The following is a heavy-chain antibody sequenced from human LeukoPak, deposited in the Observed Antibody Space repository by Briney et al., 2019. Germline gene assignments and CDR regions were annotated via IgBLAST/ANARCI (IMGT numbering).Heavy chain of an antibody. J-gene: IGHJ4*02. D-gene: IGHD4-11*01. CDR3: ARNHHNLQQLGSFDY. CDR1: GFTFSSYS. CDR2: ISSSSSYI. Sequence: GGSLRLSCAASGFTFSSYSMNWVRQAPGKGLEWVSSISSSSSYIYYADSVKGRFTISRDNAKNSLYLQMNSLRAEDTAVYYCARNHHNLQQLGSFDYWGQGTLVTVSS. V-gene: IGHV3-21*01.